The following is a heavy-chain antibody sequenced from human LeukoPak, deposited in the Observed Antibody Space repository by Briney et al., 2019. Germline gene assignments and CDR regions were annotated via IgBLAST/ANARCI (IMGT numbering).Heavy chain of an antibody. Sequence: SETLSLTCTVSGGSTSSAIYYWGWIRQPPGKGLEWIGSIYYSGSTYYNPSLKSRVTISVDTSKNQFSLKLSSVTAADTAVYYCARSATPFYDYVWGSYRHFDYWGQGTLVTVSS. D-gene: IGHD3-16*02. CDR2: IYYSGST. V-gene: IGHV4-39*07. CDR3: ARSATPFYDYVWGSYRHFDY. J-gene: IGHJ4*02. CDR1: GGSTSSAIYY.